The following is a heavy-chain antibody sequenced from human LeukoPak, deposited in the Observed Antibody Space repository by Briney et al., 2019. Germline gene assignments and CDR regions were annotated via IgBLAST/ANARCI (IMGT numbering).Heavy chain of an antibody. CDR3: ARDAQRGFDYSNSLQY. D-gene: IGHD4-11*01. V-gene: IGHV3-33*08. CDR2: IWSDGTNR. Sequence: LSLTCTVSNGSITSYYWGWIRQPPGKGLEWVAVIWSDGTNRYYADSVKGRFSINRDDSQKRVFLQMDSLRAEDTAVYYCARDAQRGFDYSNSLQYWGQGALVTVSS. CDR1: NGSITSYY. J-gene: IGHJ1*01.